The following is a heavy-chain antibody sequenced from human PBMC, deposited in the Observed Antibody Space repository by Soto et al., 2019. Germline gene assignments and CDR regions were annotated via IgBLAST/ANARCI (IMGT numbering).Heavy chain of an antibody. CDR3: ARREAVTAAPFDR. V-gene: IGHV5-51*01. CDR2: VSPDGSDF. D-gene: IGHD6-19*01. CDR1: GYSFTNYW. Sequence: EVQLLQSGAEVKEPGESLKISCKASGYSFTNYWIGWVRQTVDKGPEWLAVVSPDGSDFRYSPSFQGQVTISVDKSITTAYLQWNSLKASDTAMYYCARREAVTAAPFDRWGQGTLVTVSS. J-gene: IGHJ4*02.